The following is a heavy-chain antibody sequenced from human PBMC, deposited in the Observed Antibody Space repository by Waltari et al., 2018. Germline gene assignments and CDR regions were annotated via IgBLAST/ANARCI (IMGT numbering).Heavy chain of an antibody. CDR1: GYTSINYE. D-gene: IGHD2-21*01. V-gene: IGHV1-8*02. CDR3: ARGRDVFANFDYNWFDP. Sequence: QVQLLQSGAEVLKPGASVKVSCQASGYTSINYEINWVRQAAGQGLEWMGWVNPNSGATAYAQKFQGRITMTWDTSISTAYMELSKLRSDDTAVLYCARGRDVFANFDYNWFDPWGQGTLVTVSS. CDR2: VNPNSGAT. J-gene: IGHJ5*02.